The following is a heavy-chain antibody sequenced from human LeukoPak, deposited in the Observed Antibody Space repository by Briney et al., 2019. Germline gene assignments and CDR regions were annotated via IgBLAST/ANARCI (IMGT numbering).Heavy chain of an antibody. CDR2: MNPNRGNT. Sequence: ASVKVSCKSSGYTFTSYDMNWVRQATGQGLEWMGWMNPNRGNTGYAQTFQGRVTMTRDTSTSTVYMELSSLRSEDTAVYYCARESLPLYSSSSENWFDPWGQGTLVTVSS. J-gene: IGHJ5*02. V-gene: IGHV1-8*01. D-gene: IGHD6-13*01. CDR1: GYTFTSYD. CDR3: ARESLPLYSSSSENWFDP.